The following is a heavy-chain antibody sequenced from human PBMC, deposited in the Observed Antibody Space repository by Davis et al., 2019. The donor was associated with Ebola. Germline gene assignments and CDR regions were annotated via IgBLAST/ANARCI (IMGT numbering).Heavy chain of an antibody. CDR3: VRDYDTIQWNDP. J-gene: IGHJ5*02. D-gene: IGHD3-9*01. Sequence: ASVKVSCKASGYIFTNYGVSWLRQAPGQGLEWMGWISVIDGNTYHAQKFQGRVTMTADTSTSTIYMELRSLTSDDTAMYYCVRDYDTIQWNDPWGQGTLVTVSS. CDR2: ISVIDGNT. CDR1: GYIFTNYG. V-gene: IGHV1-18*01.